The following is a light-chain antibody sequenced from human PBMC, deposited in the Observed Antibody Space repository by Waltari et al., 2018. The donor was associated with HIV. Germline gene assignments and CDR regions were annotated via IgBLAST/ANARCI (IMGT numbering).Light chain of an antibody. CDR2: ANT. CDR1: SYHIGANND. V-gene: IGLV1-40*01. CDR3: QSYDSSLSASEV. J-gene: IGLJ2*01. Sequence: QSVLTQPPSVSGAPGQRVTISCTGKSYHIGANNDVQCYQQFPGTAPNLLIYANTSRPSGVPDRFSGSKSGTSASLAITGLRAEDEADYYCQSYDSSLSASEVFGGGTKVIVL.